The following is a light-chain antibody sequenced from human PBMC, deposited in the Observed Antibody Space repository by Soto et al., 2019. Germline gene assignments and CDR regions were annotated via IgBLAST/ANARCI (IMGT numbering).Light chain of an antibody. J-gene: IGKJ4*01. Sequence: ELVLTQSPGTLSLSPGGSATLSCRASQSVSRSLAWYQQKPGQALRLLIYDASKRATGIPARFSGSGSGTDFTLTISSLEPEDFAIYYCHQRSNWPLTFGGGTRLEIK. V-gene: IGKV3-11*01. CDR2: DAS. CDR1: QSVSRS. CDR3: HQRSNWPLT.